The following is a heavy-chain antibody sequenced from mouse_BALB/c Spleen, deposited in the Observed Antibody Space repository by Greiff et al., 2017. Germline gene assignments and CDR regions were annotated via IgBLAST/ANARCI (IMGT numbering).Heavy chain of an antibody. J-gene: IGHJ3*01. CDR3: AGGLRLGAY. CDR2: ISSGGSYT. Sequence: EVKLMESGGGLVKPGGSLKLSCAASGFTFSSYAMSWVRQTPEKRLEWVATISSGGSYTYYPDSVKGRFTISRDNAKNTLYLQMSSLRSEDTAMYYCAGGLRLGAYWGQGTLVTVSA. D-gene: IGHD2-4*01. CDR1: GFTFSSYA. V-gene: IGHV5-9-3*01.